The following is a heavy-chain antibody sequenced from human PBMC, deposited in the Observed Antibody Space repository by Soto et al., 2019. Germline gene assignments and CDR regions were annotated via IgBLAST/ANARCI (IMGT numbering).Heavy chain of an antibody. Sequence: PSETLSLTCTASGGSISSYFGSWIRQPAGKGLEWIGRIYASGSTNYNPSLKSRVTMSVDTSKNQFSLKLSSVTAADTAVYYCARCPSGYSSSWYYFDYWGQGALVTVSS. CDR3: ARCPSGYSSSWYYFDY. D-gene: IGHD6-13*01. V-gene: IGHV4-4*07. CDR2: IYASGST. J-gene: IGHJ4*02. CDR1: GGSISSYF.